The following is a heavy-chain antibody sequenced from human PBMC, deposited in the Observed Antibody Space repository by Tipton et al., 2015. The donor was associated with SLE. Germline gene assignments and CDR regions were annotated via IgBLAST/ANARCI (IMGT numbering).Heavy chain of an antibody. J-gene: IGHJ4*02. CDR3: ARDRGRDYDTLTGYRRH. V-gene: IGHV3-9*01. D-gene: IGHD3-9*01. CDR1: GFTFDDYA. Sequence: SLRLSCAASGFTFDDYAMHWVRQAPGKGLEWVSGISWNSGNIDYADSVKGRFTISRDNSKRTLNLQMNSLRAEDTAVYYCARDRGRDYDTLTGYRRHWGQGTLVAASS. CDR2: ISWNSGNI.